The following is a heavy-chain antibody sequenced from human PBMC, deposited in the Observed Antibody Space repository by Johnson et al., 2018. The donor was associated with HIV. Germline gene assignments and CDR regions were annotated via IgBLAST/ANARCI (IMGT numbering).Heavy chain of an antibody. V-gene: IGHV3-20*04. CDR1: EFTFGDYD. CDR3: VRGGYYYDQAGAFDI. Sequence: VRLVESGGGLVQPGGSLRLSCAASEFTFGDYDMAWVRVAPGKGLEWVSGINWSGASAGYADSVKGRFTISRDNAKNTLYLQMNSLRAEDTAVYYCVRGGYYYDQAGAFDIWGQGTMVTVSS. CDR2: INWSGASA. D-gene: IGHD3-22*01. J-gene: IGHJ3*02.